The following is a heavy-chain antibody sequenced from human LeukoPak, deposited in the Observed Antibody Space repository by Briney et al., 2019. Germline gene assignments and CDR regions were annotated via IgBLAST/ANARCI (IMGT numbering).Heavy chain of an antibody. CDR3: ARDLIVGATHFDY. D-gene: IGHD1-26*01. V-gene: IGHV3-7*01. CDR2: IKQDGSEK. Sequence: GGTLRPSCAASGFTSSSYWMSWVRQAPGQGLEWVANIKQDGSEKYYVDSVKGRFTISRDKTKNTLYLHRNSLRAEATALSYFARDLIVGATHFDYWGQGTLVTVSS. J-gene: IGHJ4*02. CDR1: GFTSSSYW.